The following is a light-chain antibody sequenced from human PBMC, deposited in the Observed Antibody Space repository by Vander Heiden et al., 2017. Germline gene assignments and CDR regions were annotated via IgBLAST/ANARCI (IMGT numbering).Light chain of an antibody. CDR3: QQYGSSPQVT. Sequence: EIVLTQSPVTLSLSPGERATLSCRASQSVRSSYLAWYQQKPGQAPRLLIYGASSRATGNPDRFSGSGSGTDFTLTISRLEPEDFAVYYCQQYGSSPQVTFGPGTKVDIK. J-gene: IGKJ3*01. CDR1: QSVRSSY. CDR2: GAS. V-gene: IGKV3-20*01.